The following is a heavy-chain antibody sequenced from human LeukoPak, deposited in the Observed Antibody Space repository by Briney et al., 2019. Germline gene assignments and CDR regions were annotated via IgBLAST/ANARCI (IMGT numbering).Heavy chain of an antibody. CDR3: ARLYGVVHFDY. Sequence: GESLKISCKGSGHSFTNYWIAWVSQMPGKGLEWMGIIYPGDSDTRYSPSFRGQVTISADKSISTAYLQWSSLKASDTAMYYCARLYGVVHFDYWGQGTLATVSS. CDR1: GHSFTNYW. J-gene: IGHJ4*02. V-gene: IGHV5-51*01. CDR2: IYPGDSDT. D-gene: IGHD3-10*01.